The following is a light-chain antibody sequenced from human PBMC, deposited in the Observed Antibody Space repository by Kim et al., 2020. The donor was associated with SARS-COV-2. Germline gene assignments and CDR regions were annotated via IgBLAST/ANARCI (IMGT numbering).Light chain of an antibody. J-gene: IGLJ3*02. Sequence: QSALTQPASVSGSPGQSITISCTGTSSDVGGYNYVSWYQQHPGKAPKLMIYDVSNRPSGVSNRFSGSKSGNTASLTISGLQADDGADYYCSSYTGSSTSWVFGGGTQLTVL. CDR2: DVS. CDR3: SSYTGSSTSWV. V-gene: IGLV2-14*01. CDR1: SSDVGGYNY.